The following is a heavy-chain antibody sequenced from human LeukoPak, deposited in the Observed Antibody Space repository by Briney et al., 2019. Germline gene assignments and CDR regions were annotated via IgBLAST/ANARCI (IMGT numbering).Heavy chain of an antibody. D-gene: IGHD2-21*01. CDR1: AFTTCIFS. Sequence: GGSLRLSSSASAFTTCIFSREGLRQAPGKGREWVAVIWYDGSNKYYADSVKGRFTISRANSRDTLYLQTYSLRAEDTSEYTCVKCFAITLGYNYMDVWGKGTTVTVSS. J-gene: IGHJ6*03. CDR3: VKCFAITLGYNYMDV. V-gene: IGHV3-33*06. CDR2: IWYDGSNK.